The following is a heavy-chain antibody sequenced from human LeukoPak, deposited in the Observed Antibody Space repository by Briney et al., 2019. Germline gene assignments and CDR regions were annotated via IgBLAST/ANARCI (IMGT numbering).Heavy chain of an antibody. Sequence: PGGSLRLSCAASGFTFSNYAMSWVRQAPGKGLEWVSAISGGSTYYADSVKGRFTISRGNSKDTLYLQMNSLRAENTAVYYCAKDNYDSSGYYRDYYGMDVWGQGTTVTVSS. V-gene: IGHV3-23*01. J-gene: IGHJ6*02. CDR3: AKDNYDSSGYYRDYYGMDV. CDR1: GFTFSNYA. CDR2: ISGGST. D-gene: IGHD3-22*01.